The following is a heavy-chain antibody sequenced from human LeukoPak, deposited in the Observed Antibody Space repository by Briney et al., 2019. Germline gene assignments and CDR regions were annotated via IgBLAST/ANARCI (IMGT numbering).Heavy chain of an antibody. Sequence: SETLSLTCTVSGGSISSYYWNWIRQPAGKGLEWIGRIYTSGTTNCNPSLKSRVTLSVDTSKNQFSLRLSSVTAADTAVYYCTRGKVVAGTPGQNSWDSWGQGTLVTVSS. CDR1: GGSISSYY. CDR3: TRGKVVAGTPGQNSWDS. V-gene: IGHV4-4*07. D-gene: IGHD6-19*01. J-gene: IGHJ4*02. CDR2: IYTSGTT.